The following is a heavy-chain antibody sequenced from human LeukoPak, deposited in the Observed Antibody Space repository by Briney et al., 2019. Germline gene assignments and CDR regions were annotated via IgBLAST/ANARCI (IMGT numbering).Heavy chain of an antibody. J-gene: IGHJ5*02. CDR1: GGSFSGYY. V-gene: IGHV4-34*01. Sequence: SETLSLTCGVYGGSFSGYYWSWIRQPPGKGLEWIGEINHRGSTNYNPSLKGRVIISVDTSKSQLSLRLTSVTAADTAVYYCARGTVVAAISWFDPWGQGTLVTVSS. CDR2: INHRGST. D-gene: IGHD2-15*01. CDR3: ARGTVVAAISWFDP.